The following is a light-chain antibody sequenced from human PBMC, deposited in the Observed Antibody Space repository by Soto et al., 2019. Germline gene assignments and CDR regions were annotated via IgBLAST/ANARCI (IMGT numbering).Light chain of an antibody. Sequence: DIQMTQSPSSLYASVGDRVTITCRASQTISSYLNWYQQKPGKAPKLLISAASSLQSGVPSRFSGSGSGTDFTLTISSLQSEDFATYYCQQSYSTPRAFGQGTKVEIK. J-gene: IGKJ1*01. V-gene: IGKV1-39*01. CDR2: AAS. CDR3: QQSYSTPRA. CDR1: QTISSY.